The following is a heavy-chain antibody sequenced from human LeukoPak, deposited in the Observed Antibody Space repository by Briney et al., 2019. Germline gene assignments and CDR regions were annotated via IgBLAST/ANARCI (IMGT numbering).Heavy chain of an antibody. D-gene: IGHD3-10*01. CDR3: ARLNRGRRRDWFDP. CDR1: GFTFSSYW. V-gene: IGHV3-7*01. J-gene: IGHJ5*02. CDR2: IKQDGSEK. Sequence: GGSLRLSCAASGFTFSSYWMSWVRQAPGKGLEWVANIKQDGSEKYYVDSVKGRFTISRDNAKNSLYLQMNSLRAEDTAVYYCARLNRGRRRDWFDPWGQGTLVTVSS.